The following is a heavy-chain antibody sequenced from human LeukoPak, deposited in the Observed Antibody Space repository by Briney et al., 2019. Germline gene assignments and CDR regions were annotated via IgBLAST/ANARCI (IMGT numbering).Heavy chain of an antibody. CDR3: AKQRGLGIAAASNY. CDR1: GFTFSSYA. J-gene: IGHJ4*02. CDR2: ISGSGDST. V-gene: IGHV3-23*01. Sequence: GGSLRLSCAASGFTFSSYAMSWVRQAPGKGPEWVSAISGSGDSTYYADSVKGRFTISRDNSKNTLYLQMNSLRAEDTAVYYCAKQRGLGIAAASNYWGQGTLVTVSS. D-gene: IGHD6-13*01.